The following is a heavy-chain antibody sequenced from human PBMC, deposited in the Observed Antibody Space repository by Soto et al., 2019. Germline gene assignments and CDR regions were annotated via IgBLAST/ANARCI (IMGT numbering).Heavy chain of an antibody. Sequence: EVQLLQSGGGLVQPGESLRLFCAASGFTFSDYAMSWVRQTPGKGLEWVSGISGRGSTNYADSVKGRFTISRDNSKNTLYLQMNSLRAEDTAVYFCAKENAYEYVWGSYGYSSDYWGQATLVSVSS. V-gene: IGHV3-23*01. J-gene: IGHJ4*02. D-gene: IGHD3-16*01. CDR2: ISGRGST. CDR1: GFTFSDYA. CDR3: AKENAYEYVWGSYGYSSDY.